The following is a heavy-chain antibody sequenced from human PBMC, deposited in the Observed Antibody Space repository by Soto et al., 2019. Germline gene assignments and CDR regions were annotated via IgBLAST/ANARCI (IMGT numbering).Heavy chain of an antibody. CDR3: ARHIWGMVRGVSFDY. D-gene: IGHD3-10*01. CDR2: IYYSGST. J-gene: IGHJ4*02. Sequence: PSETLSLTCTVSGGSISSYYWSWIRQPPGKGLEWIGYIYYSGSTNYNPSLKSRVTISVDTSKNQFSLKLSSVTAADTAVYYCARHIWGMVRGVSFDYWGQGTLVTVS. V-gene: IGHV4-59*08. CDR1: GGSISSYY.